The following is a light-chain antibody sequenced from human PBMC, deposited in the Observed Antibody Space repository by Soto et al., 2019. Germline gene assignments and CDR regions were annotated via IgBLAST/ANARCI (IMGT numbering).Light chain of an antibody. Sequence: QSVLTQLPSVSGAPGQRVTISCTGSRSNIGAGYDVHWYQQLPGTAPKLLIYGNSNRPSGVPDRFSGSKSGTSASLAITGLQAEDEADYYCQSYDSSLSGYVFGTGTKLTVL. CDR2: GNS. CDR1: RSNIGAGYD. V-gene: IGLV1-40*01. J-gene: IGLJ1*01. CDR3: QSYDSSLSGYV.